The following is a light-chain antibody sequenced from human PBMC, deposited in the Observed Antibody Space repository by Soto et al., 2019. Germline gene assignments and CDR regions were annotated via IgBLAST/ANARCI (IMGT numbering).Light chain of an antibody. CDR1: SSNIGSNT. CDR2: SNN. J-gene: IGLJ1*01. V-gene: IGLV1-44*01. Sequence: QSALTQPPSASGTPGQRVTISCSGSSSNIGSNTVNWYQQLPGTAPKLLIYSNNQRPSGVPDRFSGSKSGTSASLAISGLQPEDEADYYCAAWDDSLNGPLYVFGTGTRSPS. CDR3: AAWDDSLNGPLYV.